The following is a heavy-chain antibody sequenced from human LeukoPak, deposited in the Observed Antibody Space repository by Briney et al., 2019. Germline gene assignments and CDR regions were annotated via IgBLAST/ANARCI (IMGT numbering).Heavy chain of an antibody. CDR2: INAGNGNT. D-gene: IGHD6-6*01. V-gene: IGHV1-3*01. CDR3: ARDLGYSSSTNHDAFDI. Sequence: ASVKVSCKASGYTFTNYAMHWVRQAPGQRLEWMGWINAGNGNTKYSQNFQGRVTITRDTSASTAYMELSSLRSEDTAVYYCARDLGYSSSTNHDAFDIWGQGTMVTVSS. J-gene: IGHJ3*02. CDR1: GYTFTNYA.